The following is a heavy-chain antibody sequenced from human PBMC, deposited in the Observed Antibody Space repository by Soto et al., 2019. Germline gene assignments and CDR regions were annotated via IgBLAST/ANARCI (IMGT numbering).Heavy chain of an antibody. D-gene: IGHD6-13*01. CDR2: IYYSGST. V-gene: IGHV4-31*03. Sequence: PSETLSLTCTVSGGSISSGGYYWSWLRQHPGKGLEWIGYIYYSGSTYYNPSLKSRVTISVDTSKNQFSLKLSSVTAADTAVYYCARDSRGIAAAGTYYYYGMDVWGQGTTVTVSS. CDR1: GGSISSGGYY. CDR3: ARDSRGIAAAGTYYYYGMDV. J-gene: IGHJ6*02.